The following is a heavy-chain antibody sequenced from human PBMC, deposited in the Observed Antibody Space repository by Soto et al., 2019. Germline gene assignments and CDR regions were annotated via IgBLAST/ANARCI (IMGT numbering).Heavy chain of an antibody. Sequence: SETLSLTCAVYGGSFSGYYWSWIRQPPGKGLEWIGEINHSGSTNYNPSLKSRVTISVDTSKNQFSLKLSSVTAADTAVYYCARGRLVVRGPNYYYYYMDVWGKGTTVTVSS. CDR3: ARGRLVVRGPNYYYYYMDV. D-gene: IGHD3-10*01. CDR2: INHSGST. V-gene: IGHV4-34*01. CDR1: GGSFSGYY. J-gene: IGHJ6*03.